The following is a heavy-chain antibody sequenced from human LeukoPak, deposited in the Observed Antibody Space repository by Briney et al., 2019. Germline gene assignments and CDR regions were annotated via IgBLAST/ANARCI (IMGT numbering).Heavy chain of an antibody. CDR3: ARRNTIMVAGLDY. CDR1: GYTFTSHD. V-gene: IGHV1-8*01. J-gene: IGHJ4*02. D-gene: IGHD5-24*01. CDR2: MNPNSGNT. Sequence: ASVKVSCKASGYTFTSHDINWVRQATGQGLEWMGWMNPNSGNTGYAQKFQGRVTMTRNTSISTAFMELSSLRSEDTAVYYGARRNTIMVAGLDYWGQGTLVTVSS.